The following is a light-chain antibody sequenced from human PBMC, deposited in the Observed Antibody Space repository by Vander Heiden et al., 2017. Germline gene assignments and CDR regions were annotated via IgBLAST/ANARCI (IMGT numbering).Light chain of an antibody. CDR1: QSVSSSY. CDR3: QQDGSSPWT. V-gene: IGKV3-20*01. J-gene: IGKJ1*01. Sequence: EIVLTQSPGTLSLSPGERATLSCRASQSVSSSYLAWYQQKPGQAPRLLIYGASSSATGIPDRFSGSGSRTDFTLTIIRLEPEDFAVYYCQQDGSSPWTFGQGTKVEIK. CDR2: GAS.